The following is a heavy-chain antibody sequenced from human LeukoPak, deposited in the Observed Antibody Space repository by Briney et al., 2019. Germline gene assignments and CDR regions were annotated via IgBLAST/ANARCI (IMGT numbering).Heavy chain of an antibody. CDR2: MNPNSGNT. V-gene: IGHV1-8*01. D-gene: IGHD3-22*01. CDR1: GYTFTSYD. J-gene: IGHJ4*02. CDR3: ARLGYCDSSGHYYYFDY. Sequence: GASVKVSCKASGYTFTSYDINWVRQATGQGLEWMGWMNPNSGNTGYAQKFQGRVTMTRNTSISTAYMELSSLRSEDTAVYYCARLGYCDSSGHYYYFDYWGQGTLVTVSS.